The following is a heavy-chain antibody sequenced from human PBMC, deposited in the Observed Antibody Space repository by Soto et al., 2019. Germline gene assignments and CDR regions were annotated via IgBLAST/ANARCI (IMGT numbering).Heavy chain of an antibody. J-gene: IGHJ6*02. V-gene: IGHV4-59*08. Sequence: SETLSLTCTVSGGSISSYYWSWIRQPPGKGLEWIGYIYYSGSTNYNPSLKSRVTISVDTSKNQFSLKLSSVTAADTVVYYCARVRYYGSGSYYNLFDYYYGMDVWGQGTTVTVSS. CDR1: GGSISSYY. CDR3: ARVRYYGSGSYYNLFDYYYGMDV. CDR2: IYYSGST. D-gene: IGHD3-10*01.